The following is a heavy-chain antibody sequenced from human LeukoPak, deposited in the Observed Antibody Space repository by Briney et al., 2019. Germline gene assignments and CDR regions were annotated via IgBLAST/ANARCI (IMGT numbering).Heavy chain of an antibody. V-gene: IGHV3-21*01. J-gene: IGHJ4*02. CDR3: TREVPHGYSGYDSRDY. CDR1: GFTFSSYG. D-gene: IGHD5-12*01. CDR2: ISSSSSYI. Sequence: SGGSLRLSCAASGFTFSSYGMHWVRQAPGKGLEWVSSISSSSSYIYYADSVKGRFTISRDNTMNSLYLQMNSLRAEDTAVYYCTREVPHGYSGYDSRDYWGQGTLVTVSS.